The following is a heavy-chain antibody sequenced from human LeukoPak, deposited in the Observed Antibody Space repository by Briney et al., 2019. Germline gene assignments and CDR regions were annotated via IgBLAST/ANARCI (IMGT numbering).Heavy chain of an antibody. V-gene: IGHV1-3*01. D-gene: IGHD1-1*01. J-gene: IGHJ6*03. CDR2: INAGNGNT. CDR3: AREDAVQLEPNHYYFYMDV. CDR1: GYTFTSYA. Sequence: GASVKVSCKASGYTFTSYAMHWVRQAPGQRLEWMGWINAGNGNTKYSQKFQGRVTITRDTSASTAYMELRSLRSDDTAVYYCAREDAVQLEPNHYYFYMDVWGKGTTVSVSS.